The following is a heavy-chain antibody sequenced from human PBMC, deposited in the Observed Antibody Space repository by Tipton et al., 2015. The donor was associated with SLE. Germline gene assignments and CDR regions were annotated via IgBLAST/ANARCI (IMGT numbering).Heavy chain of an antibody. CDR1: GFTFSNQG. CDR2: IRLDGSNQ. CDR3: AKDLRHGGTPFVDY. J-gene: IGHJ4*02. D-gene: IGHD1-1*01. V-gene: IGHV3-30*02. Sequence: SLRLSCAASGFTFSNQGIHWVRQAPGKGLEWLAFIRLDGSNQYYADSVKGRFTISRDNSKNTLYLQMNSLRAEDTAVYYCAKDLRHGGTPFVDYWGQGTLVTVSS.